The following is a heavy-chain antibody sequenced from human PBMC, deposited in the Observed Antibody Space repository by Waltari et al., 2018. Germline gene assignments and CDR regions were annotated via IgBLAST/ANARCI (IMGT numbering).Heavy chain of an antibody. CDR3: GRSYDFWSGYPLDY. J-gene: IGHJ4*02. V-gene: IGHV4-59*01. D-gene: IGHD3-3*01. Sequence: QVQLQESGPGLVKPSETLSLTCAVSGDSINNYYWNWIRQPPGKELEGIGYIAYNGRTNYNPSLKRRVTISVDTSKTPFSLKLTSVTAADTAVYYCGRSYDFWSGYPLDYWGPGSLVTVSS. CDR2: IAYNGRT. CDR1: GDSINNYY.